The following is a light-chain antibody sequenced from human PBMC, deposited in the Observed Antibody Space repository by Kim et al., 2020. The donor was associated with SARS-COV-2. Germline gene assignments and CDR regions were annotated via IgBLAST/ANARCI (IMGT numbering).Light chain of an antibody. V-gene: IGKV1D-13*01. CDR1: QGISSA. CDR2: DAS. CDR3: QQFNNDPLT. Sequence: ASVGDRVTITCRASQGISSALAWYQQKPGKVPKLLIYDASSLQCGVPSRFSGSGSGTDFTLTISSLQPEDVATYYCQQFNNDPLTFGQGTRLEIK. J-gene: IGKJ5*01.